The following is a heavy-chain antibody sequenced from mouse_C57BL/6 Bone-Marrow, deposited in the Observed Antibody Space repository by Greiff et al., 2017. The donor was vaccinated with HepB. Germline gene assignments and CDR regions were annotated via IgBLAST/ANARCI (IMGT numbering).Heavy chain of an antibody. V-gene: IGHV3-6*01. CDR3: ARDGD. J-gene: IGHJ3*01. Sequence: EVKLLESGPGLVKPSQSLSLTCSVTGYSITSGYYWTWIRQFPGNKLEWMGYISYDGSNNYNPSLKNRISITRDTSKNQFFLKLNSVTTEDTATYYCARDGDWGQVTLVTVSA. CDR1: GYSITSGYY. CDR2: ISYDGSN.